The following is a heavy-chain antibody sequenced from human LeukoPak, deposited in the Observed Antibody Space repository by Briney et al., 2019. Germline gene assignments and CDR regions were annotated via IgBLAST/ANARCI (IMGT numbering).Heavy chain of an antibody. J-gene: IGHJ4*02. CDR1: GFTFSSYG. Sequence: GRSLRLSCAASGFTFSSYGMHWVRQAPGKGLEWVAVIRYDGSNKYYADSVKGRFTISRDNSKNTLYLQMNSLRAEDTAVYYCAREALGWQLVDFGFFDYWGQGTLVTVSS. CDR3: AREALGWQLVDFGFFDY. CDR2: IRYDGSNK. V-gene: IGHV3-33*01. D-gene: IGHD6-6*01.